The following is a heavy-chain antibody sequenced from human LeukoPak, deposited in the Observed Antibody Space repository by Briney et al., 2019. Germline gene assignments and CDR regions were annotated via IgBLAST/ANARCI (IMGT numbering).Heavy chain of an antibody. V-gene: IGHV1-46*01. CDR3: ARAPIAAAGTQHFDY. Sequence: ASVKVSCKASGYTFTSYYMHWVRQAPGQGLEWMGIINPSGGSTSYAQKFQGRVTMTRDTSTSTVYMELSSLRSEDTAVYYCARAPIAAAGTQHFDYWGQGTLVTVSS. CDR1: GYTFTSYY. D-gene: IGHD6-13*01. J-gene: IGHJ4*02. CDR2: INPSGGST.